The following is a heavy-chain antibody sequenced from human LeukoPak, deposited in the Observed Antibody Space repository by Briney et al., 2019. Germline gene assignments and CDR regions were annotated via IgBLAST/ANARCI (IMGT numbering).Heavy chain of an antibody. CDR3: VRDRDYAFDF. CDR2: ISTDASST. V-gene: IGHV3-74*01. CDR1: GFTFSSYW. J-gene: IGHJ3*01. Sequence: GGSLRLSCAASGFTFSSYWMHWVRQGPGKGLVWVSRISTDASSTDYADSVTGRFTISRENAKNTLYVQMNSLRAEDTAVYFCVRDRDYAFDFWGQGTMVTVPS.